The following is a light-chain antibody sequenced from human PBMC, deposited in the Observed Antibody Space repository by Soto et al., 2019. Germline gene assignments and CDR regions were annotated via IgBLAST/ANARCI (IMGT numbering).Light chain of an antibody. CDR2: EVS. Sequence: QSVLTQPASVSGSPGQSITISCTGTSSDVGAYNYVSWYQHHPGKAPKLIIYEVSNRPSGVSNRFSGSKSGNTASLTISGLQAEDEADYYCSSYTSSSTVLFGGGTKLTVL. V-gene: IGLV2-14*01. CDR3: SSYTSSSTVL. J-gene: IGLJ2*01. CDR1: SSDVGAYNY.